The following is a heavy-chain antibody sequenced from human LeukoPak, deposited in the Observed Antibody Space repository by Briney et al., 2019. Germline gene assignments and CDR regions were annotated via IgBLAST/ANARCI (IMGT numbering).Heavy chain of an antibody. D-gene: IGHD3-10*01. CDR2: IIPILGIA. Sequence: GASVKVSCKASGGTFSSYAISWVRQAPGQGLEWMGRIIPILGIANYAQKFQGRVTITADKSTSTAYMELSSLRSEDTAVYYCARSFYYGSGSHWFDPWGQGTLVTVSS. V-gene: IGHV1-69*04. J-gene: IGHJ5*02. CDR1: GGTFSSYA. CDR3: ARSFYYGSGSHWFDP.